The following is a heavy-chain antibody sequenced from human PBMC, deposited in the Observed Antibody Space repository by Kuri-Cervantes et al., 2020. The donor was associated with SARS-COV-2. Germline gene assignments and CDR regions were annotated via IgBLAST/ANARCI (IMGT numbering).Heavy chain of an antibody. D-gene: IGHD3-3*01. J-gene: IGHJ4*02. CDR1: GGSTSSYY. CDR2: INYSGST. CDR3: ARQGFSKGGYFDY. Sequence: ETLSLTCTVSGGSTSSYYWSWIRQPPGKGLEWIGYINYSGSTNYNPSLKSRVTISVDTSKNQSSLKLSSVTAADTAVYYCARQGFSKGGYFDYWGQGTLVTVSS. V-gene: IGHV4-59*08.